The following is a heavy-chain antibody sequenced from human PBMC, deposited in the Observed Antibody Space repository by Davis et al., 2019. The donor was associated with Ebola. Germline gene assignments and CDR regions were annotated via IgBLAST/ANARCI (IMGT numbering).Heavy chain of an antibody. CDR2: IRSKAYGGTT. CDR1: GFTFGDYA. CDR3: TRASITMVQGVISYYYGMDV. J-gene: IGHJ6*02. V-gene: IGHV3-49*04. Sequence: GESLKISCTASGFTFGDYAMSWVRQAPGKGLEWVGFIRSKAYGGTTEYAASVKGRFTISRDDSKSIAYLQMNSLKTEDTAVYYCTRASITMVQGVISYYYGMDVWGQGTTVTVSS. D-gene: IGHD3-10*01.